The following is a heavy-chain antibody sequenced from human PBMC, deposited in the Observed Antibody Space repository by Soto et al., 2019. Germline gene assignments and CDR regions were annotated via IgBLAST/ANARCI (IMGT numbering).Heavy chain of an antibody. Sequence: QVQLVQSGAEVKKPGASVKVSCKASGYTFTSYDINWVRQATGQGLEWMGWMNPNSGNTGYAQKFQGRVTMTRTTSISTAYMEMRSMRSEDTAVYYCARGISSSPSDAFDIWGQGTMVTVSS. CDR1: GYTFTSYD. V-gene: IGHV1-8*01. D-gene: IGHD6-6*01. J-gene: IGHJ3*02. CDR2: MNPNSGNT. CDR3: ARGISSSPSDAFDI.